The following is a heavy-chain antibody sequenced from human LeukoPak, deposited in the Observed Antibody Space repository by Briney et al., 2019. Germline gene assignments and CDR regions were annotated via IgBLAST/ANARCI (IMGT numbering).Heavy chain of an antibody. J-gene: IGHJ4*02. D-gene: IGHD2-2*01. CDR1: GYTFTGYY. CDR3: AREYCSSTSCHPAFDY. CDR2: INPNSGGT. Sequence: ASVKVSCKASGYTFTGYYMHWVRQAPGQGLEWMGWINPNSGGTNYAQKFQGRVTMTRDTSISTAYMELSGLRSDDTAVYYCAREYCSSTSCHPAFDYWGQGTLVTVSS. V-gene: IGHV1-2*02.